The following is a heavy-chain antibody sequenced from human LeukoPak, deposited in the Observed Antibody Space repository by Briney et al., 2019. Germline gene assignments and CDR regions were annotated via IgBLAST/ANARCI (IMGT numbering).Heavy chain of an antibody. V-gene: IGHV4-34*01. Sequence: SETLPLTCAVSGGSFSGYYWSWIRQPPGKGLEWIGEINHSGSTNYNPSLKSRVTISVDTSKNQFSLKLSSVTAADTAVYYCARTRGSYGDSENYYYYYMDVWGKGTTVTVSS. CDR2: INHSGST. CDR1: GGSFSGYY. D-gene: IGHD4-17*01. J-gene: IGHJ6*03. CDR3: ARTRGSYGDSENYYYYYMDV.